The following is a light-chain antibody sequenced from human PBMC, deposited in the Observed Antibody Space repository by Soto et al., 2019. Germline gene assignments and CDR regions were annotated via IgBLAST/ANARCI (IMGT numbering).Light chain of an antibody. CDR1: QSIGDY. CDR2: AAS. CDR3: KKSNTNPRT. V-gene: IGKV1-39*01. J-gene: IGKJ2*01. Sequence: DIQMTQSPSSLSASVGDRVTITCRASQSIGDYLHWYQQKPGKAPNLLISAASNLQNGVPSRFSGRGSGKDFTLPIRSLQPEDCATYFCKKSNTNPRTFGQGPKLEIK.